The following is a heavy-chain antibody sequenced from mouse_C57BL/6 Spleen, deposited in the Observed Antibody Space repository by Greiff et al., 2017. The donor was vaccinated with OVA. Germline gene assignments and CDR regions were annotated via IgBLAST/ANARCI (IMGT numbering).Heavy chain of an antibody. Sequence: QVQLQQSGAELARPGASVKLSCKASGYTFTSYGISWVKQRTGQGLEWIGEIYPRSGNPYYNEKFKGKATLTADKSSSTAYMELRSLTSEDAAVDYCARENGGEGMDYWGQGTSVTVSS. V-gene: IGHV1-81*01. CDR2: IYPRSGNP. CDR3: ARENGGEGMDY. CDR1: GYTFTSYG. J-gene: IGHJ4*01.